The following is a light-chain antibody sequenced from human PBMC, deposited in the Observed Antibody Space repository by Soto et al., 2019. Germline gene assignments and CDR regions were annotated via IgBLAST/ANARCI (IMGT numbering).Light chain of an antibody. J-gene: IGKJ4*01. CDR1: QSVSSY. CDR2: DAS. Sequence: IVLTQSPATLSLSPRERATLSCRASQSVSSYLAWYQQKPGQAPRLLIYDASNRATGIPARFSGSGSGTDFTLTISSLEPEDFAVYYCQQSSNWPLTFGGGTKVDIK. V-gene: IGKV3-11*01. CDR3: QQSSNWPLT.